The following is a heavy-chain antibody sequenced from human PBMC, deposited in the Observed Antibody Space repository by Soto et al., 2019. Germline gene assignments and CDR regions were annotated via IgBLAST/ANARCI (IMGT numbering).Heavy chain of an antibody. CDR3: ARKAAAASYAHYYMDV. CDR2: VYYSGNT. CDR1: GGSISPYY. V-gene: IGHV4-59*01. Sequence: QVQLQESGPGLVKPSETLSLTCTVSGGSISPYYCSWIRQPPGKGLEWIGYVYYSGNTNYNPSLESRVTISVDTSRNRFSLNLTSATAADTAVYYCARKAAAASYAHYYMDVWGRGTAVTVSS. J-gene: IGHJ6*03. D-gene: IGHD6-13*01.